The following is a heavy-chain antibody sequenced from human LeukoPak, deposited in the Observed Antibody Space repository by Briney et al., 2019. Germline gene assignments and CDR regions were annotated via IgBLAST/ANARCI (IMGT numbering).Heavy chain of an antibody. CDR3: AKAFWAAAGTGFDY. Sequence: GGSLRLSCAASGFTFSSYGMHWVRQAPGKGLEGVAVISYDGSNKYYADSVKGRFTISRDNSKNTLYLQMNSLRAEDTAVYYCAKAFWAAAGTGFDYWGQGTLVTVSS. CDR2: ISYDGSNK. CDR1: GFTFSSYG. D-gene: IGHD6-13*01. J-gene: IGHJ4*02. V-gene: IGHV3-30*18.